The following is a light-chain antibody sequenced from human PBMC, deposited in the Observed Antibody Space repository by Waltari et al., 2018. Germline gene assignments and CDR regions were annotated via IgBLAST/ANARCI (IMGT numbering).Light chain of an antibody. CDR1: ASAAGPYNL. Sequence: QSALTQPTSVSGSPGQSIPFSCPGTASAAGPYNLVSWYQHHPGTAPKPIIYDGDKRPSGVSSRFSASKSGDTASLTISGLQSEDEADYYCCSYVGGAKVTFGGGTKVTVL. CDR3: CSYVGGAKVT. V-gene: IGLV2-23*01. J-gene: IGLJ2*01. CDR2: DGD.